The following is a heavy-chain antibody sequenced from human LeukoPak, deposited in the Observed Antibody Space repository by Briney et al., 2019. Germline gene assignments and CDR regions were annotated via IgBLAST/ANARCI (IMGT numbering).Heavy chain of an antibody. CDR2: ISHDGSNK. CDR1: GFTFSTYG. D-gene: IGHD6-13*01. Sequence: PGGSLRLSCAGSGFTFSTYGMHWVRQAPGKGLEWVAVISHDGSNKYYADSVEGRFTISRDTSKNTLFLQMNSLRAEDTAVYYCARGQPGVAAAGNLDYWGQGTLVTVSS. CDR3: ARGQPGVAAAGNLDY. J-gene: IGHJ4*02. V-gene: IGHV3-30*03.